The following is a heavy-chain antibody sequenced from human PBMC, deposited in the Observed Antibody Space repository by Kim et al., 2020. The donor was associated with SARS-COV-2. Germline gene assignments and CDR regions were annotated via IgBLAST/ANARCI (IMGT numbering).Heavy chain of an antibody. CDR3: ARGLAGRYFDY. Sequence: GGSLRLSCAASGFTFSIHAMNWVRQAPGKGLDWVSTFGGSGNTYYADSVKGRFTISRDTSKNTLSLEMNSLGVEDTAVYYCARGLAGRYFDYWGQGILVAVSS. J-gene: IGHJ4*02. CDR2: FGGSGNT. D-gene: IGHD6-19*01. V-gene: IGHV3-23*01. CDR1: GFTFSIHA.